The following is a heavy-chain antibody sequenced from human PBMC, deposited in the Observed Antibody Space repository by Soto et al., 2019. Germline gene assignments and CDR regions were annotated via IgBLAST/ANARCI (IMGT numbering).Heavy chain of an antibody. Sequence: GGSLRLSCAASGFTFSSYGMHWVRQAPDKGLEWVAVIWYDGSNKYYADSVKGRFTISRDNSKNTLYLQMNSLRAEDTAVYYCARDSLGWFGELGGFVFWGQGTLVTVSS. J-gene: IGHJ4*02. D-gene: IGHD3-10*01. CDR2: IWYDGSNK. CDR1: GFTFSSYG. V-gene: IGHV3-33*01. CDR3: ARDSLGWFGELGGFVF.